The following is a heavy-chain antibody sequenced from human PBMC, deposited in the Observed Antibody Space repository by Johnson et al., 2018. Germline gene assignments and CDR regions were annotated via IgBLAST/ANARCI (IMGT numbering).Heavy chain of an antibody. CDR3: ARAESYSPDY. J-gene: IGHJ4*02. D-gene: IGHD2-21*01. Sequence: VQLVQSGGGLVKPGGSLRLSCAASGFTVSYNYMTWVRQAPGKGLEWVSVIYNDGTTDYADSVRGRFVISRDNSKKTLFLQMNSLRADDTALYYCARAESYSPDYWGQGILVAVSS. CDR2: IYNDGTT. CDR1: GFTVSYNY. V-gene: IGHV3-53*01.